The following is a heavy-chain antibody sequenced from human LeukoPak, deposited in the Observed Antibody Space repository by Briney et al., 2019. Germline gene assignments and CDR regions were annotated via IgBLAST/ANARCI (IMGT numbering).Heavy chain of an antibody. J-gene: IGHJ5*02. CDR3: ARVPRGDWFDP. Sequence: PGGPLRLSCAASRFTFSGYEMNWVRQAPGKGLEGVSYIRSRDNTIYYADSVRGRFTISRDNAKNSLYLKLSSVAAEDAAVYYCARVPRGDWFDPWGQGTLVTVSS. CDR2: IRSRDNTI. V-gene: IGHV3-48*03. CDR1: RFTFSGYE.